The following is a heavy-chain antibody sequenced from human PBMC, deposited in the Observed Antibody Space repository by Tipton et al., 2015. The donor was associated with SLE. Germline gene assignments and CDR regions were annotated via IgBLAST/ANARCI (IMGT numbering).Heavy chain of an antibody. D-gene: IGHD6-19*01. CDR2: IYYTGST. J-gene: IGHJ4*02. CDR1: GGSISDSHYY. V-gene: IGHV4-39*07. Sequence: LRLSCIVSGGSISDSHYYGGWLRQPPGKGLEWIGSIYYTGSTYYNPSLESRVTISVDTSKNQFSLKVSSVTAADTAVYYCARDLSSSGISDYWGQGTLVTVSS. CDR3: ARDLSSSGISDY.